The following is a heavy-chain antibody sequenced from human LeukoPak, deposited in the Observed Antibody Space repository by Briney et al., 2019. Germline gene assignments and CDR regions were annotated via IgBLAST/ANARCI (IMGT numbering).Heavy chain of an antibody. D-gene: IGHD3-10*01. CDR3: AKDYNVVRGVYGPLDY. J-gene: IGHJ4*02. CDR2: IRYDGSNK. Sequence: GGSLRLSCAASGFTFNNYGMHWVRQAPGKGLDWVAFIRYDGSNKFYSDSVKGRFTISRDNSKNSLYLQMNSLRAEDTAVYYCAKDYNVVRGVYGPLDYWGQGTLVTVSS. V-gene: IGHV3-30*02. CDR1: GFTFNNYG.